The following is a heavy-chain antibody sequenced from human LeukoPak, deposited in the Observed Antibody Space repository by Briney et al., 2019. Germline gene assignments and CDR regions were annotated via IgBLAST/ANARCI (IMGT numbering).Heavy chain of an antibody. CDR2: IYSGGST. CDR3: AREIIQLPGYDY. J-gene: IGHJ4*02. Sequence: PAGSLRLSCAASGFTVSSNYMSWVRQAPGKGLEWVSVIYSGGSTYYADSVKGRFTISRDNSKNTLYLQMNSLRAEDTAVYYCAREIIQLPGYDYWGQGTLVTVSS. V-gene: IGHV3-53*01. D-gene: IGHD5-18*01. CDR1: GFTVSSNY.